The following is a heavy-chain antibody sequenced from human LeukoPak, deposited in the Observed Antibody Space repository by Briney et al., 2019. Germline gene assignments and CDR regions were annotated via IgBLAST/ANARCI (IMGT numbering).Heavy chain of an antibody. V-gene: IGHV3-13*01. CDR1: GFTLGGHD. D-gene: IGHD5-18*01. J-gene: IGHJ4*02. CDR2: VSAGHHA. CDR3: VREARGYHYTYFDY. Sequence: GGSLRLSCTASGFTLGGHDMHWVRQTTGDGLEWGAAVSAGHHAFYAGSVKGRFTVSREDAKNSLYLQMNSLRAGDTAVYYCVREARGYHYTYFDYWGQGSLVTVSS.